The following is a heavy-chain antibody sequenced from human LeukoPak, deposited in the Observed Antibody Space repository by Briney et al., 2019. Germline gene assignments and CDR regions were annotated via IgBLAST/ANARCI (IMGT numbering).Heavy chain of an antibody. D-gene: IGHD2/OR15-2a*01. CDR1: GGTFSSYA. J-gene: IGHJ4*02. Sequence: GASVKVSCKASGGTFSSYAISWVRQAPGQGLEWMGGIIPIFGTANYAQKFQGRVTITADEPTSTAYMELSSLRSEDTAVYYCARDRANTLDYWGQGTLVTVSS. V-gene: IGHV1-69*13. CDR3: ARDRANTLDY. CDR2: IIPIFGTA.